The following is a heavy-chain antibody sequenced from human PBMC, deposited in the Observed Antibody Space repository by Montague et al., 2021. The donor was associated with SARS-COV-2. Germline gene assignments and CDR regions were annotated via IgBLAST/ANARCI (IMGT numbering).Heavy chain of an antibody. CDR1: GFTFSSYE. Sequence: SLRLSCAASGFTFSSYEMNWVRQAPGKGLEWVSYISSSGSTIYYADSVKGRFTISRDNAKNSLYLQMNSLRAEDTAVYYCARTYYYDSSGYSNWPYFDYWGQGTLVTVPS. CDR2: ISSSGSTI. V-gene: IGHV3-48*03. J-gene: IGHJ4*02. CDR3: ARTYYYDSSGYSNWPYFDY. D-gene: IGHD3-22*01.